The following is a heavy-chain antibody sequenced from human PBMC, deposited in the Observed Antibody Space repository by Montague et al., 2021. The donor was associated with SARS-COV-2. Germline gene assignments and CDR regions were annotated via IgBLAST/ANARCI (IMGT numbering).Heavy chain of an antibody. CDR3: ARFPTSYYYDSKAAPATPDAFDI. J-gene: IGHJ3*02. D-gene: IGHD3-22*01. CDR2: MYYSGST. Sequence: SETLSLTCTVSGGSISSSSYYWGWIRQHPGKGLEWIGSMYYSGSTYYNPSLKSRVTISVDTTKNQFSLNLSSVTAADTAVYYCARFPTSYYYDSKAAPATPDAFDIWGQGTMVTVSS. CDR1: GGSISSSSYY. V-gene: IGHV4-39*01.